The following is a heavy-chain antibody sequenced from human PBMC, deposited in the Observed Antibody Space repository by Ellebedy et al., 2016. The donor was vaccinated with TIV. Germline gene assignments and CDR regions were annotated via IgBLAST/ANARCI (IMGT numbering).Heavy chain of an antibody. CDR1: GGSISSSY. D-gene: IGHD5-12*01. V-gene: IGHV4-59*01. CDR3: IRGPGRGYPTDK. Sequence: SETLSLTCTVSGGSISSSYWSWIRQSPGKGPEWIAYIYSNGDINYNPSLKSRVTISLDTSKNQVSLRLNFVTAADTAMYYCIRGPGRGYPTDKWGPGTLVTVSS. J-gene: IGHJ4*02. CDR2: IYSNGDI.